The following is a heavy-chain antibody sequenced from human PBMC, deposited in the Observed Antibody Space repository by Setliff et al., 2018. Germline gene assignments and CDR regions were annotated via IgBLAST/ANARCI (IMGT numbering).Heavy chain of an antibody. CDR2: VCVGGNT. Sequence: PSETLSLTCNVSGVSIANTASYWSWIRQPAGKTLGWIGQVCVGGNTYYNPSFESRVSISVDTSKNQFSLKLNSVTAADTATYYCARDRSYYASGSFTKWFDYWGQGALVTVSS. CDR3: ARDRSYYASGSFTKWFDY. V-gene: IGHV4-61*10. D-gene: IGHD3-10*01. J-gene: IGHJ4*02. CDR1: GVSIANTASY.